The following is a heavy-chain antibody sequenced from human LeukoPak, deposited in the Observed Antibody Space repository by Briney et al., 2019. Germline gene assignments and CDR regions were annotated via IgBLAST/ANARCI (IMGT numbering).Heavy chain of an antibody. CDR2: IYYTGTT. V-gene: IGHV4-59*01. CDR3: ATPSRDFLSGFDY. CDR1: GDSISRYY. Sequence: SETLSLTCTVSGDSISRYYWSWIRQPPGKGLEWIGYIYYTGTTNYNPSLKSRVTITVDTSKNQFSLRLSSVTAADTAVYYCATPSRDFLSGFDYWGQGTLVTVSS. D-gene: IGHD3-3*01. J-gene: IGHJ4*02.